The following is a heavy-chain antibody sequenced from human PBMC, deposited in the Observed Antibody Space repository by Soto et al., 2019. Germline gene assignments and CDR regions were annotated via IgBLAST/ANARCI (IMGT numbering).Heavy chain of an antibody. CDR2: INLNSGDT. Sequence: ASVKVSCKTSGDTFTDSSMHWVRQAPGQGLEWMGWINLNSGDTNYAEKFRGRVTMTRDTSIITAYMELTRLKSDDTAVYYCARGLGGYYLYGRDTWGQGTLVTVSS. V-gene: IGHV1-2*02. CDR1: GDTFTDSS. CDR3: ARGLGGYYLYGRDT. J-gene: IGHJ5*02. D-gene: IGHD5-12*01.